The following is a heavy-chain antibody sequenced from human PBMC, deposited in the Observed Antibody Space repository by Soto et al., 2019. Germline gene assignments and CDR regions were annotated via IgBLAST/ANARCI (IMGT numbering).Heavy chain of an antibody. V-gene: IGHV4-4*02. Sequence: SETLSLTCAVSGVSITIDNWWSWVRQSPGRGLEWIGEIYHHGATNYNPSLKSRVTISVDTSKNQVSLDLRSVTAADTAVYYCAKNGHYSFDSWGQGTLVTVSS. CDR3: AKNGHYSFDS. J-gene: IGHJ4*02. CDR1: GVSITIDNW. D-gene: IGHD4-17*01. CDR2: IYHHGAT.